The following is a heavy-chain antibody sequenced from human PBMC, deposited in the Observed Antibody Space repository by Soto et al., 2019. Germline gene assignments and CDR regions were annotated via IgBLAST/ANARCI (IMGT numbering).Heavy chain of an antibody. V-gene: IGHV4-34*01. Sequence: SETLCLTCTVYGGSFTNNYGTWIRRQPPGKGLEWIGSIYHSGSTYYNPSLKSRVTISVDTSKNQFSLKLSSVTAADTAVYYCARVFGDDIDYWGQGTLVTVSS. J-gene: IGHJ4*02. CDR3: ARVFGDDIDY. D-gene: IGHD3-10*01. CDR2: IYHSGST. CDR1: GGSFTNNY.